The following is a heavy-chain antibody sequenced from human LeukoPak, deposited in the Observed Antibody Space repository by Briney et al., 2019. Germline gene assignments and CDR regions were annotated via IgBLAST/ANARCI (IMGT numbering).Heavy chain of an antibody. Sequence: SETLSLTCAVDGGSFSGYYWSWIRQPPGKGLEWIGEINHSGSTNYNPSLKSRVTISVDTSKNQFSLKLSSVTAADTAVYYCARGRSIAAPRDWFDPWGQGTLVTVSS. D-gene: IGHD6-13*01. CDR2: INHSGST. J-gene: IGHJ5*02. CDR1: GGSFSGYY. CDR3: ARGRSIAAPRDWFDP. V-gene: IGHV4-34*01.